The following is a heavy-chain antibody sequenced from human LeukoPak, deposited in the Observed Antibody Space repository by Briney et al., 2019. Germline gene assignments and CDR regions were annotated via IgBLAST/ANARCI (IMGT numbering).Heavy chain of an antibody. D-gene: IGHD5-18*01. CDR3: ARXSYSYGYMAPFDY. CDR1: GGTFSSYA. V-gene: IGHV1-69*01. Sequence: SVKVSCKASGGTFSSYAISWVRQAPGQGLEWMGGIIPIFGTANYAQKFQGRVTITADESTSTAYMELSSLRSEDTAVYYCARXSYSYGYMAPFDYWGQGTLVTVSS. J-gene: IGHJ4*02. CDR2: IIPIFGTA.